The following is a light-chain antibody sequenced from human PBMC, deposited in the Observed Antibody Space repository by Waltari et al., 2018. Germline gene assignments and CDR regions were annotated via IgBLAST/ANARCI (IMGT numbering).Light chain of an antibody. J-gene: IGLJ3*02. CDR1: SSTIGAGYD. V-gene: IGLV1-40*01. Sequence: QSVLTQPPSVSGAPGQRVTISCTGSSSTIGAGYDLHWYQQLPGTAPKLLIYGNSNRPAGVPDRFSGSKSGTSASLDIPGLQAEDEADYYCQSYDSSLSGSGVFGGGTKLTVL. CDR3: QSYDSSLSGSGV. CDR2: GNS.